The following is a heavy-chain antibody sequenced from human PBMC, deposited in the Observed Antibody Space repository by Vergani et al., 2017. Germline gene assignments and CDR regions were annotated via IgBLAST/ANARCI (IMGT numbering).Heavy chain of an antibody. J-gene: IGHJ4*02. Sequence: QVQLQESGPGLVKPSQTLPLTCTVSGGSISSGGYYWSWIRQHPGKGLEWIGYIYYSGSTYYNPSLKSRVTISVDTSKNQFSLKVTSVTAADTAVYFCARQXPGSGWSPGDFDDWGQGILVTVSS. D-gene: IGHD6-19*01. CDR3: ARQXPGSGWSPGDFDD. CDR1: GGSISSGGYY. V-gene: IGHV4-31*03. CDR2: IYYSGST.